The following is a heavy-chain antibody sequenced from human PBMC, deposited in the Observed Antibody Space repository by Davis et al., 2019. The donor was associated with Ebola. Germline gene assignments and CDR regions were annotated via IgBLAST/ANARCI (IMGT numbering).Heavy chain of an antibody. CDR1: GFTFSSYA. CDR3: ARDFSDS. CDR2: ISYDGSNK. V-gene: IGHV3-30-3*01. Sequence: GESLKISCAASGFTFSSYAMHWVRQAPGKGLEWVAVISYDGSNKYYADSVKGRFTISRDNSKNTLYLQMNSLRAEDTAVYYCARDFSDSWGQGTLVTVSS. J-gene: IGHJ4*02.